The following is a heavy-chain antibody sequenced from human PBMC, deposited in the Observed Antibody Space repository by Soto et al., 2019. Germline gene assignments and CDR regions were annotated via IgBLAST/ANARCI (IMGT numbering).Heavy chain of an antibody. CDR1: GFTFSSYG. Sequence: QVQLVESGGGVVQPGRSLRLSCAASGFTFSSYGMHWVRQAPGKGLEWVAVISYDGSNKYYADSVKGRFTISRDNSKNTLYLQMNSLRAEDTAVYYCAKDSAVGMTKYYFDYWGQGTLVTVSS. J-gene: IGHJ4*02. D-gene: IGHD5-18*01. CDR3: AKDSAVGMTKYYFDY. CDR2: ISYDGSNK. V-gene: IGHV3-30*18.